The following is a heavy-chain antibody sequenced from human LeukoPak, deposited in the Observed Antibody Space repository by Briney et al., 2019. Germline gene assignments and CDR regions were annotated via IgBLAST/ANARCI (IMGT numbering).Heavy chain of an antibody. CDR3: ARELWQAPPYYDILTGYYYWFDP. CDR1: GGTFSSYA. CDR2: IIPIFGTA. V-gene: IGHV1-69*13. Sequence: RRASVKVSCKASGGTFSSYAISWVRQAPGQGLEWMGGIIPIFGTANYAQKFQGRVTITADESTSTAYMELSSLRSEDTAVYYCARELWQAPPYYDILTGYYYWFDPWGQGTLVTVSS. J-gene: IGHJ5*02. D-gene: IGHD3-9*01.